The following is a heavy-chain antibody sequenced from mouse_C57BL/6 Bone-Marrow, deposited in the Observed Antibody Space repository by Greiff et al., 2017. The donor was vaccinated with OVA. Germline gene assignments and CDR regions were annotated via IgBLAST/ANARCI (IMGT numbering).Heavy chain of an antibody. V-gene: IGHV14-1*01. Sequence: VQLQQSGAELVRPGASVKLSCTASGFNIKDYYMHWVKQRPEQGLEWIGRIDPEDGDTEYAPKFQGKATMTADTSSNTAYLQLSSLTSEDTAVYYCTTGYYGSAYYCDYWGQGTTLTVSS. CDR1: GFNIKDYY. CDR3: TTGYYGSAYYCDY. D-gene: IGHD1-1*01. J-gene: IGHJ2*01. CDR2: IDPEDGDT.